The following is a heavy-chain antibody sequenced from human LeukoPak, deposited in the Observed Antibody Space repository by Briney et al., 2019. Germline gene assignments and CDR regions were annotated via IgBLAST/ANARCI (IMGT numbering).Heavy chain of an antibody. CDR1: GFSLSTSGMR. CDR3: ARTPYCGGDCYVDY. J-gene: IGHJ4*02. V-gene: IGHV2-70*04. D-gene: IGHD2-21*02. CDR2: IDWDDDK. Sequence: SGPALVKPTQTLTLTCTFSGFSLSTSGMRVSWIRQPPGKALEWLARIDWDDDKFYSTSLKTRLTISKDTSNNQVVLTMTNMDPVDTATYYCARTPYCGGDCYVDYWGQGTLVTVSS.